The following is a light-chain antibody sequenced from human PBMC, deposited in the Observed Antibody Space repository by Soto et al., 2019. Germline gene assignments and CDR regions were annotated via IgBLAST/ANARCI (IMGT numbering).Light chain of an antibody. V-gene: IGLV2-14*01. CDR2: DVS. Sequence: SALTQPASVSGSPGQSITISCTGTSSDVGGYNYVSWYQQHPGKAPKLMIYDVSDRPSGVSNRFSGSKSGNTASLTISRIQAEDEADYYCSSYTGSSTLVVFGGGTKLTVL. CDR1: SSDVGGYNY. J-gene: IGLJ2*01. CDR3: SSYTGSSTLVV.